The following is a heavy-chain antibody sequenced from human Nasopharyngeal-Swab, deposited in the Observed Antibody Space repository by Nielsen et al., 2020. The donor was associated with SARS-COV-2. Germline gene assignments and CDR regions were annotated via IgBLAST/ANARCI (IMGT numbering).Heavy chain of an antibody. CDR2: IYYSGST. D-gene: IGHD3-22*01. CDR1: GGSNSSYY. Sequence: SETLSLTCTVSGGSNSSYYWSWIRQPPGKGLEWIGYIYYSGSTNYNPSLKSRVTISVDTSKNQFSLKLSSVTAADTAVYYCAREYQSTYYYDSSGPIYDAFDIWGQGTMVTVSS. CDR3: AREYQSTYYYDSSGPIYDAFDI. J-gene: IGHJ3*02. V-gene: IGHV4-59*01.